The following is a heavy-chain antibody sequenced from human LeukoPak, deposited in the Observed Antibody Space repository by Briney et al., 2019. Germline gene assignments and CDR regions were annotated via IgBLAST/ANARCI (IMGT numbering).Heavy chain of an antibody. J-gene: IGHJ4*02. CDR2: VYSGGST. Sequence: GGSLRLSCAASGFTVSSNYMSWVRQAPGKGLEWVSVVYSGGSTYYADSVKGRFTISRDNSKNTLYLQMNSLRAEDTAVYYCASNDYGDYGFDYWGQGTLVTVSS. D-gene: IGHD4-17*01. CDR1: GFTVSSNY. V-gene: IGHV3-66*01. CDR3: ASNDYGDYGFDY.